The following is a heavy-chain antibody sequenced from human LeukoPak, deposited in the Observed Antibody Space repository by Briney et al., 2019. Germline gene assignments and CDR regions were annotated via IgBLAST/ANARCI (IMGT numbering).Heavy chain of an antibody. V-gene: IGHV4-39*01. CDR2: IYYSGST. CDR1: GGSISSSSYY. Sequence: SETLSLTCTVSGGSISSSSYYWGWIRQPPGKGLEWIGSIYYSGSTYYNPSLKSRVTISVDTSKNQFSLKLSSVTAADTAVYYCARQGLYGDHDYWGQGTLVTVSS. D-gene: IGHD4-17*01. CDR3: ARQGLYGDHDY. J-gene: IGHJ4*02.